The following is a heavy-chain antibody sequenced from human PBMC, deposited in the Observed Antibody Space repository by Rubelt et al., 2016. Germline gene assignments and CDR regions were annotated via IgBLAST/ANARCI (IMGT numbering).Heavy chain of an antibody. CDR1: GGSFSGYY. D-gene: IGHD6-25*01. CDR2: INLGGSS. CDR3: GRLGPKWRQQRPFDY. J-gene: IGHJ4*02. Sequence: QVQLQQGGAGLLKPSETLSLTCAVYGGSFSGYYWSWIRQPPGKGLEWIGEINLGGSSNYNPSLKTRVTISVDTSKNQFSLTGNSVTAAEPALYYGGRLGPKWRQQRPFDYWGQGSLVIVSS. V-gene: IGHV4-34*02.